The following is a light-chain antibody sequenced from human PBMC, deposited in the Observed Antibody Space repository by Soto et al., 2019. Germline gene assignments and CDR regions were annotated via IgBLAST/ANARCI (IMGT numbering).Light chain of an antibody. Sequence: EIVLTQPPGTLSLSPGERATLSCRASQSVDSRSLAWYQQNPGQAPRLLIFRASNKATGIPDRFSGSGSGTEFILTISGLEPEDSGIYHCHQHGGSPETFGQGTMVDI. CDR2: RAS. J-gene: IGKJ1*01. V-gene: IGKV3-20*01. CDR3: HQHGGSPET. CDR1: QSVDSRS.